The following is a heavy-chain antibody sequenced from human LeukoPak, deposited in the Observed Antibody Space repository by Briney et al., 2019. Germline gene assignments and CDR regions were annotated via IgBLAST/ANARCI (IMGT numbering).Heavy chain of an antibody. D-gene: IGHD2-15*01. J-gene: IGHJ4*02. V-gene: IGHV1-8*03. CDR3: ARGGGYCSGGSCYRFLY. Sequence: ASVKVSCKASGYTFTSYHINWVRQATGQGLEWMGWMNPNSGNTGYAQKFQGRVTITRNTSISTAYMELSSLRSEDTAVYYCARGGGYCSGGSCYRFLYWGQGTLVTVSS. CDR1: GYTFTSYH. CDR2: MNPNSGNT.